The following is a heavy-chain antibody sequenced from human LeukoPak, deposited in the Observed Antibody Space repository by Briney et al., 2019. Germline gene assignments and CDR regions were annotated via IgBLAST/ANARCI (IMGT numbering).Heavy chain of an antibody. CDR2: IIPILGTA. CDR1: GGTFSSYA. Sequence: SVKVSCKASGGTFSSYAISWVRQAPGQGLEWMGGIIPILGTANYAQKFQGRVTITADESTSTAYMELSSLRSEDTAVYYCARVLLWFGESRDYYFDYWGQGTLVTVSS. V-gene: IGHV1-69*13. J-gene: IGHJ4*02. CDR3: ARVLLWFGESRDYYFDY. D-gene: IGHD3-10*01.